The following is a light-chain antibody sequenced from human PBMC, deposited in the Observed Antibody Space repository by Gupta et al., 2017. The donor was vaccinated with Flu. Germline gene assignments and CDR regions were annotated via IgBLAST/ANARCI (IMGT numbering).Light chain of an antibody. V-gene: IGLV2-14*03. CDR3: SSYTSSSTLV. CDR2: DVS. Sequence: TSSDVGGYNYVSWYQHHPGKAPKLMIYDVSNRPSGVSNRFSGSKSGNTASLTISGLQAEDEADYYCSSYTSSSTLVFGGGTKLTVL. CDR1: SSDVGGYNY. J-gene: IGLJ2*01.